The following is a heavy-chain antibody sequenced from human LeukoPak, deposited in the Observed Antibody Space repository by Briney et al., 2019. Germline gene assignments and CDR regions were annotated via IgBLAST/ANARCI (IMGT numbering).Heavy chain of an antibody. V-gene: IGHV3-20*04. D-gene: IGHD3-22*01. CDR2: INWNGDST. Sequence: RPRGSLRLSRAASGFSFDDYGLTWVRPAPGRGLEWVSGINWNGDSTDYADSVKGRFTISRDNAKNSLYLQMNSLRAEDTALYYCARDLRVVITGSFDSWGQGTLVTVSS. J-gene: IGHJ4*02. CDR1: GFSFDDYG. CDR3: ARDLRVVITGSFDS.